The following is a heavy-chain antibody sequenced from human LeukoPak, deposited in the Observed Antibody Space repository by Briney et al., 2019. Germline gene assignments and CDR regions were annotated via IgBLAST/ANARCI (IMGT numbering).Heavy chain of an antibody. J-gene: IGHJ4*02. V-gene: IGHV4-39*01. Sequence: SETLSLTCTVSGGSISSSSYYWGWIRQPPGKGPEWIGSIYYSGSTYYSPSLKSRVTISVDTSKNQFSLKLSSVTAADTAVYYCARRSGYDLIDYWGQGTLVTVSS. CDR2: IYYSGST. CDR1: GGSISSSSYY. CDR3: ARRSGYDLIDY. D-gene: IGHD5-12*01.